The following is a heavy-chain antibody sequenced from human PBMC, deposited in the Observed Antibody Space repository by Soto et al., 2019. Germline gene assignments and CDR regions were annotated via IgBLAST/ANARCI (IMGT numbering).Heavy chain of an antibody. Sequence: ASVKVSCKASGYTFTSYAMHWVRQAPGQRLEWMGWINAGNGNTKYPQKFQGRVTITRDTSASTAYMELSGLRSEGTAVYYCARDENCWSGYYAYYYDGMDVWGQGTTVTVSS. V-gene: IGHV1-3*01. CDR2: INAGNGNT. J-gene: IGHJ6*02. D-gene: IGHD3-3*01. CDR1: GYTFTSYA. CDR3: ARDENCWSGYYAYYYDGMDV.